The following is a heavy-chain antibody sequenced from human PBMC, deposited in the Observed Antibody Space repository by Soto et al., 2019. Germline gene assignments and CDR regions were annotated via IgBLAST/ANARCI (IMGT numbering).Heavy chain of an antibody. D-gene: IGHD2-8*01. J-gene: IGHJ6*02. CDR3: AREGRYCTNGVCFPGGYYYYGMDV. CDR1: GGTFSSYA. V-gene: IGHV1-69*13. CDR2: IIPIFGTA. Sequence: SVKVSCKASGGTFSSYAISWVRQAPGQGLEWMGGIIPIFGTANYAQKFQGRVTITADESTSTAYMELSSLRSEDTAVYYCAREGRYCTNGVCFPGGYYYYGMDVWGQGTTVTRLL.